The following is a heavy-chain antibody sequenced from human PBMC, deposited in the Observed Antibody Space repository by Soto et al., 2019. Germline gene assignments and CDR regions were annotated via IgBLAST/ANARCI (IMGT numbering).Heavy chain of an antibody. Sequence: PCCSIKLSCSASVFTFSISGVPGCRKAPGKGLGGVAVIWYDGSNKYYADSVKGRFTISRDNSKNTLYLQMNSLRAEDTAVYYGAEWCSSTSCWIQLRFLEWLPLFSHYYGMAVWGQGTTVTVAS. CDR2: IWYDGSNK. CDR3: AEWCSSTSCWIQLRFLEWLPLFSHYYGMAV. CDR1: VFTFSISG. D-gene: IGHD3-3*01. J-gene: IGHJ6*02. V-gene: IGHV3-33*01.